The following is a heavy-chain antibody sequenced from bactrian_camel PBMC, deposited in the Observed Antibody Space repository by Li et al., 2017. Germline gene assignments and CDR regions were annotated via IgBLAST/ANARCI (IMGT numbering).Heavy chain of an antibody. Sequence: QLVESGGGLVQPGGSLRLSCAAPGFTLTNYYMGWVRHAPGRGLEWVTSIYRDASNTYYADSVKGRFTISRDMAQNTVYLQMNSLKPEDTAVYYCVRQRYSDYVDYWGQGTQVTVS. CDR3: VRQRYSDYVDY. D-gene: IGHD4*01. J-gene: IGHJ4*01. CDR2: IYRDASNT. V-gene: IGHV3-2*01. CDR1: GFTLTNYY.